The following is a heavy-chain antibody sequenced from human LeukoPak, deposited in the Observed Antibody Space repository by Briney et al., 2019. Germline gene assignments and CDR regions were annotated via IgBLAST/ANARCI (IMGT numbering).Heavy chain of an antibody. D-gene: IGHD3-22*01. J-gene: IGHJ4*02. CDR1: GFTFSSYE. V-gene: IGHV3-48*03. CDR3: ARDLYYDSSSYYPGDY. CDR2: ISSSGSTI. Sequence: PGGSLRLSCAASGFTFSSYEMNWVRQAPGKGLEWVSYISSSGSTIYYADSVKGRFTISRDNSKNTLYLQMDSLRAEDTAVYYCARDLYYDSSSYYPGDYWGQGTLVTVSS.